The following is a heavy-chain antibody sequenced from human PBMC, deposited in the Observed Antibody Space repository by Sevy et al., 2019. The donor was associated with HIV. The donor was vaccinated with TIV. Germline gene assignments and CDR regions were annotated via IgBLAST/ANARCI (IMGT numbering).Heavy chain of an antibody. V-gene: IGHV3-21*01. CDR2: ISGISNYI. CDR3: ARNNCSITNCYMVDGFDI. CDR1: GFTFSSYS. J-gene: IGHJ3*02. D-gene: IGHD2-2*02. Sequence: GGSLRLSCAASGFTFSSYSMNWVRQAPGKGLEWVSSISGISNYIYYADSMKGRFTVSRDNARNSLYLQMNSLRAEDTAVYYCARNNCSITNCYMVDGFDIWGQGTMVTVSS.